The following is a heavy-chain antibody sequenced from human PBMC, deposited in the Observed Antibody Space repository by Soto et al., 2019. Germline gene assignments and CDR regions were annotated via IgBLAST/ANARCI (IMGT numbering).Heavy chain of an antibody. D-gene: IGHD6-19*01. CDR1: GFTFSNYP. CDR3: ARPPGSSAWLQYFDP. J-gene: IGHJ5*02. V-gene: IGHV3-23*01. Sequence: GGSLRLSCAASGFTFSNYPMNWVRQAPGKGLEWVSVISESGANSYYADSVKGRFTISRDNSKNTLYLQMNSLSAEDAAVYYCARPPGSSAWLQYFDPWGQGTLVTVSS. CDR2: ISESGANS.